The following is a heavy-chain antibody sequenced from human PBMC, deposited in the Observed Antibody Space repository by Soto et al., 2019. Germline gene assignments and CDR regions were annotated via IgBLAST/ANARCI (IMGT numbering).Heavy chain of an antibody. D-gene: IGHD3-3*01. CDR3: ARDSVGHDFWSGYYSGFDY. J-gene: IGHJ4*02. Sequence: QVQLVESGGGVVQPGRSLRLSCAASGFTFSSYGMHWVRQAPGKGLEWVAVIWYDGSNKYYADSVKGRFTISRDNSKNTLYLQMNSLRAEDTAVYYCARDSVGHDFWSGYYSGFDYWGQGTLVTVSS. V-gene: IGHV3-33*01. CDR1: GFTFSSYG. CDR2: IWYDGSNK.